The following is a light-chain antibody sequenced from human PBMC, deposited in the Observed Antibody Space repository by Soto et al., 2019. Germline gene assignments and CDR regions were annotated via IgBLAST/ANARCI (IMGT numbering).Light chain of an antibody. CDR2: EVS. Sequence: QSVLTQPASVSGSPGQSITISCTGTSSDVGGYNYVSWHQQDPGKAPKLMIYEVSNRPSGVSNRFSGSKSGNTASLTISGLQTEDEADYYCSSYTSSSTWVFGGGTKLTVL. CDR3: SSYTSSSTWV. J-gene: IGLJ3*02. CDR1: SSDVGGYNY. V-gene: IGLV2-14*01.